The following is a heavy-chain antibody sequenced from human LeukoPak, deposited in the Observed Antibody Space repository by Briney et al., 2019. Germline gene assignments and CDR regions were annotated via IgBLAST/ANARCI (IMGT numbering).Heavy chain of an antibody. CDR1: GSIVSGTT. V-gene: IGHV3-73*01. J-gene: IGHJ3*02. CDR3: TRPPTGYSSGWYTYAFDI. CDR2: VRGRPTSYAT. Sequence: GGSLRLSCAASGSIVSGTTIHWVRQASGKGLEWVGRVRGRPTSYATAYAASVKGRFTISRDDSKNTAYLQMNSLKTEDTAVYYCTRPPTGYSSGWYTYAFDIWGQGTMVTVSS. D-gene: IGHD6-19*01.